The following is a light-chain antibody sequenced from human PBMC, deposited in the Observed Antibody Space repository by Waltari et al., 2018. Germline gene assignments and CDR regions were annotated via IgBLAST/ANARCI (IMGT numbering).Light chain of an antibody. Sequence: QSVPTQPPSATGSPGQSVTISCTGTNSDVGAYNYVSWYQQHPGKVPKLLIYEGTKRPSGVPDRFSGSKSGNTASLTVSGLQADDEADYYCSSYAHNNHFVFGTGTKVTVL. CDR2: EGT. V-gene: IGLV2-8*01. J-gene: IGLJ1*01. CDR1: NSDVGAYNY. CDR3: SSYAHNNHFV.